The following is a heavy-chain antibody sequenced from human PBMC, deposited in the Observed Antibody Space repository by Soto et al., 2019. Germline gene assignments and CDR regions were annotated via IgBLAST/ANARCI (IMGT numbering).Heavy chain of an antibody. CDR3: ARGSKDSYPGSRMFDC. V-gene: IGHV3-23*01. J-gene: IGHJ4*02. Sequence: GVYLSISYAASGLPFINYPMNWVSPAPGEGLEWVSTISDTGGYAKYADSVRGRFTISRDNSKKTLYLQMSSLRADDSAVYFCARGSKDSYPGSRMFDCWGRGNQVNVSS. CDR2: ISDTGGYA. D-gene: IGHD3-10*01. CDR1: GLPFINYP.